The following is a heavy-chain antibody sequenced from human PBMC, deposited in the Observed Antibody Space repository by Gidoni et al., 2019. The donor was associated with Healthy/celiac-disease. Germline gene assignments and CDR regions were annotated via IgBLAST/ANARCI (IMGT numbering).Heavy chain of an antibody. CDR1: GGSISSSSYY. J-gene: IGHJ4*02. CDR2: IYYSGST. D-gene: IGHD4-17*01. CDR3: ARAIHDYGDYAPFDY. Sequence: QLQLQESGPGLVKPSETLSLTCTVSGGSISSSSYYWGWIRQPPGKGLEWIGSIYYSGSTYYNPSLKSRVTISVDTSKNQFSLKLSSVTAADTAVYYCARAIHDYGDYAPFDYWGQGTLVTVSS. V-gene: IGHV4-39*07.